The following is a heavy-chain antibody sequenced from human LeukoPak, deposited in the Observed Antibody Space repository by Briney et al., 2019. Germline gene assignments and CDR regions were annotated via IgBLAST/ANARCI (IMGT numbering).Heavy chain of an antibody. CDR2: IYYSGST. V-gene: IGHV4-61*01. CDR1: SGSISTSNYY. D-gene: IGHD2-15*01. CDR3: ARGYCSGGSCYTPYSWRSYYYYYMDV. J-gene: IGHJ6*03. Sequence: PSETLSLTRTVSSGSISTSNYYWSWIRQPPGKGLEWIGYIYYSGSTNYNPSLKSRVTISVDTSKNQFSLKLSSVTAADTAVYYCARGYCSGGSCYTPYSWRSYYYYYMDVWGKGTTVTISS.